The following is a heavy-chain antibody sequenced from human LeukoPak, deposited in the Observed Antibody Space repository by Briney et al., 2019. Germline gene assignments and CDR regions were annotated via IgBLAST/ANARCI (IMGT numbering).Heavy chain of an antibody. CDR1: GFTFSSYG. J-gene: IGHJ4*02. CDR3: AKDSGSYYVRYYFDY. CDR2: IWYDGSNK. V-gene: IGHV3-33*06. Sequence: GGSLRLSCAASGFTFSSYGMHWVRQAQGKGLEWVAVIWYDGSNKYYADSVKGRFTISRDNSKNTLYLQMNSLRAEDTAVYYCAKDSGSYYVRYYFDYWGQGTLVTVSS. D-gene: IGHD1-26*01.